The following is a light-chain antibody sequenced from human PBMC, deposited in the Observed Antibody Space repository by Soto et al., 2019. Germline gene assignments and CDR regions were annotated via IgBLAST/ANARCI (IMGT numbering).Light chain of an antibody. J-gene: IGKJ4*01. CDR1: QSVSSY. CDR2: DAS. CDR3: QQRSNLPLT. Sequence: EIVLTQSPATLSLSPGERATLSCRASQSVSSYLAWYQQKPGQAPGLLIYDASNRATGIPARFSGSGSRTDFTLTISSLEPEAFAVYYCQQRSNLPLTFGGGTKVEIK. V-gene: IGKV3-11*01.